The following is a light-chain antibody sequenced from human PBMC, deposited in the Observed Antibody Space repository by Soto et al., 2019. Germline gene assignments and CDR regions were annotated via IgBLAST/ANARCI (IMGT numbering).Light chain of an antibody. J-gene: IGKJ1*01. Sequence: EIVLTQSPGTLSLSPGERATLSCRASQSVSSSYLAWYQQKPGQAPRLLIYRASSRATGIPDRFSGSGSGTDFTLIISGLEPEDFAVYYCQQYGTSLWTFGQGTRVEIK. CDR1: QSVSSSY. V-gene: IGKV3-20*01. CDR2: RAS. CDR3: QQYGTSLWT.